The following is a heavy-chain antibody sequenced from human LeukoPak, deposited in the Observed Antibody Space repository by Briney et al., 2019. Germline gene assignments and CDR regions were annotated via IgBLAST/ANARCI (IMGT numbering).Heavy chain of an antibody. V-gene: IGHV3-53*01. CDR1: GFTFSSYA. D-gene: IGHD6-19*01. Sequence: GGSLRLSCAASGFTFSSYAMHWVRQAPGKGLEWVAVIYSGGSTYYADSVKGRFTISRDNSKNTLYLQMNSLRAEDTAVYYCARDGCSGCYAFDIWGQGTMVTVSS. J-gene: IGHJ3*02. CDR2: IYSGGST. CDR3: ARDGCSGCYAFDI.